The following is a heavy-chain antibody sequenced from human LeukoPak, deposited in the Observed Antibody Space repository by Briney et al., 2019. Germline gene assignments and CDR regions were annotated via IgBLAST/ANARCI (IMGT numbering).Heavy chain of an antibody. V-gene: IGHV4-61*01. CDR3: ARVLWFGELEYYFDY. CDR1: GYSISSGYY. D-gene: IGHD3-10*01. Sequence: PSETLSLTCTVSGYSISSGYYWSWIRQPPGKGLEWIGYIYYSGSTNYNPSLKSRVTISVDTSKNQFSLKLSSVTAADTAVYYCARVLWFGELEYYFDYWGQGTLVTVSS. J-gene: IGHJ4*02. CDR2: IYYSGST.